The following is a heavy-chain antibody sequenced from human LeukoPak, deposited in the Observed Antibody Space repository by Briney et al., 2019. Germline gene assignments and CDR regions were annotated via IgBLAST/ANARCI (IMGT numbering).Heavy chain of an antibody. V-gene: IGHV7-4-1*02. CDR3: ARRSPSADAFDI. J-gene: IGHJ3*02. Sequence: GASVKVSCKASGYTFSRNAINWVRQAPGQGLEWMGWLNTKTGTPTYAQGFTGRSVFSLDISVSTTYLQISNLKPEDTAVYYCARRSPSADAFDIWGQGTMVTVSS. CDR2: LNTKTGTP. CDR1: GYTFSRNA.